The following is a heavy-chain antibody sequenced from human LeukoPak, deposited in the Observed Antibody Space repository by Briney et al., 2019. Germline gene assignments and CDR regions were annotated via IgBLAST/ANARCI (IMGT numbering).Heavy chain of an antibody. CDR2: IYYSGST. J-gene: IGHJ4*02. V-gene: IGHV4-30-4*01. CDR3: ARDLGVDVDTAMVPFDY. Sequence: PSETLSLTCTVSGGSISSGDYYWSWTRQPPGKGLEWIGYIYYSGSTYYNPSLKSRVTISVDTSKNQFSLKLSSVTAADTAVYYCARDLGVDVDTAMVPFDYWGQGTLVTVSS. CDR1: GGSISSGDYY. D-gene: IGHD5-18*01.